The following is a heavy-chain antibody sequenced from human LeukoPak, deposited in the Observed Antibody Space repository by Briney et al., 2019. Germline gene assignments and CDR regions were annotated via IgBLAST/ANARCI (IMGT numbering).Heavy chain of an antibody. J-gene: IGHJ4*02. V-gene: IGHV1-18*01. CDR2: ISTYNGNT. Sequence: GASVKVSCKASGYTFTSYGISWVRQAPGQGLEWMGWISTYNGNTNYAQKLQGRVTMTTETSTSTVYMELRSLRSDDTAVYYCARAQYSSSSAYWGQGTLVTVSS. CDR3: ARAQYSSSSAY. CDR1: GYTFTSYG. D-gene: IGHD6-6*01.